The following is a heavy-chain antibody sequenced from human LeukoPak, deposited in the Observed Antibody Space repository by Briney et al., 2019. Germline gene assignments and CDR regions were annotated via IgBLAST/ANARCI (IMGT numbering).Heavy chain of an antibody. D-gene: IGHD4-17*01. CDR1: GFTFSSYA. J-gene: IGHJ3*02. CDR3: ASTMEDYGDSKDDAFDI. CDR2: ISYDGSNK. V-gene: IGHV3-30-3*01. Sequence: GGSLRLSCAASGFTFSSYAMHWVRQAPGKGLEWVAVISYDGSNKYYADSVKGRFTISRDNSKNTLYLQMNSLRAEDTAVYYCASTMEDYGDSKDDAFDIWGQGTMVTVSS.